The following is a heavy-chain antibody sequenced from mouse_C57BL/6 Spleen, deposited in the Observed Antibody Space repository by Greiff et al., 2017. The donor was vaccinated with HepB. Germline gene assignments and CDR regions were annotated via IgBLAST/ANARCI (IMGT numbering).Heavy chain of an antibody. Sequence: VQRVESGPELVKPGASVKISCKASGYAFSSSWMNWVKQRPGKGLEWIGRIYPGDGDTNYNGKFKGKATLTADKSSSTAYMQLSSLTSEDSAVYFCARFITTVVADYFDYWGQGTTLTVSS. V-gene: IGHV1-82*01. CDR3: ARFITTVVADYFDY. CDR2: IYPGDGDT. CDR1: GYAFSSSW. J-gene: IGHJ2*01. D-gene: IGHD1-1*01.